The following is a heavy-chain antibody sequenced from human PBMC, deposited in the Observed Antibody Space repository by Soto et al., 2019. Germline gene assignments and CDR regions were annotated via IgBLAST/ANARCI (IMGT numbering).Heavy chain of an antibody. D-gene: IGHD2-2*01. J-gene: IGHJ5*02. CDR3: ARGYCTTTICDPWFDP. Sequence: GESLKISCTGVGYSFTSYWIGWVRQMPRKGLEWMGIIYPGDSDTRYSPSFHGQVPISADKSITTAYLQWSSLKASDTAMYYCARGYCTTTICDPWFDPWGQGTLVTVSS. CDR2: IYPGDSDT. CDR1: GYSFTSYW. V-gene: IGHV5-51*01.